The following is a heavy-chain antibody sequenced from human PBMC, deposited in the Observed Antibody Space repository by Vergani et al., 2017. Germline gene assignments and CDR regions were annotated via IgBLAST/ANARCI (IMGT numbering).Heavy chain of an antibody. CDR1: GFTFDTYT. D-gene: IGHD3-10*01. J-gene: IGHJ1*01. CDR2: ISSGGGDI. Sequence: EVQLLESGGGLVQPGGSRRLSCAGAGFTFDTYTMAYVRQAPGKGLEWVATISSGGGDIFYADSVTGRVTISRNNSKNTLFLQMNSLKDEDTAVYYCTTAWGLYYLHGEYFQYWGRGTLVSVSS. CDR3: TTAWGLYYLHGEYFQY. V-gene: IGHV3-23*01.